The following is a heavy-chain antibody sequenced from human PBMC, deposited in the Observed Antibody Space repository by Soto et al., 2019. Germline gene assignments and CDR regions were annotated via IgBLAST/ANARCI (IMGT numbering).Heavy chain of an antibody. CDR1: GYSFTSYW. J-gene: IGHJ4*02. D-gene: IGHD6-6*01. CDR3: ARQTGIAALLHAARDY. CDR2: IDPSDSYT. V-gene: IGHV5-10-1*01. Sequence: GESLKISCKGSGYSFTSYWISWVRQMPGKGLEWMGRIDPSDSYTNYSPSFQGHVTISADKSISTAYLQWSSLKASDTAMYYCARQTGIAALLHAARDYWGQGTLVTVSS.